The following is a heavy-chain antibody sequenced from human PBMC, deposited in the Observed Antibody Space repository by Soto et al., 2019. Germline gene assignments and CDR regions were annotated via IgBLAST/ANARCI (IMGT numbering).Heavy chain of an antibody. CDR2: IWYDGSKK. CDR3: ASEHCSGGRCYYYGMDV. J-gene: IGHJ6*02. CDR1: GFTFSSYG. Sequence: GGSLRLSCAASGFTFSSYGMHWVRQAPGKGLEWVAVIWYDGSKKYYADSVKGRFTISRDNSKSTLYLQMNSLRAEDTAVYYCASEHCSGGRCYYYGMDVWGQGTTVTVSS. D-gene: IGHD2-15*01. V-gene: IGHV3-33*01.